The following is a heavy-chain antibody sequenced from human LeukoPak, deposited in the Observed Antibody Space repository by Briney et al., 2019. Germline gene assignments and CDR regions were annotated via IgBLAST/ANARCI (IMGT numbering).Heavy chain of an antibody. CDR3: ARGNVVVVAATRRSRYYYMDV. CDR1: GYTFTSYD. CDR2: MNPNSGNT. V-gene: IGHV1-8*01. Sequence: GASVKVSCKASGYTFTSYDINWVRQATGQGLEWMGWMNPNSGNTGYAQKFQGRVTMTRNTSISTAYMELSSLRSEDTAVYYCARGNVVVVAATRRSRYYYMDVWGKGTTVTISS. D-gene: IGHD2-15*01. J-gene: IGHJ6*03.